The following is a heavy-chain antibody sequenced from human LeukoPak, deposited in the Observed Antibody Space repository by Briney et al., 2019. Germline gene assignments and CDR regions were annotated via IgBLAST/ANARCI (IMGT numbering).Heavy chain of an antibody. CDR2: INHSGST. CDR1: GGSFSGYY. CDR3: ARGAVARLDY. J-gene: IGHJ4*02. V-gene: IGHV4-34*01. Sequence: SETLSHTCAVYGGSFSGYYWSWIRQPPGKGLERIGEINHSGSTNYNPSLKSRVTISVDTSKNQFSLKLSSVTAADTAVYYCARGAVARLDYWGQGTLVTVSS. D-gene: IGHD6-6*01.